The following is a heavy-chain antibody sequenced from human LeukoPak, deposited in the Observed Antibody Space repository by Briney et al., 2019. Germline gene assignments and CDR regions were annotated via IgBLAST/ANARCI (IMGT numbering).Heavy chain of an antibody. Sequence: SETLSLTCAVYGGSFSGYYWSWIRQPPGKGLEWIGEINHSGSTNYNPSLKSRATISVDTSKNQFSLKLSSVTAADTAVYYCARGVGYSYGFLDYWGQGTLVTVSS. CDR3: ARGVGYSYGFLDY. CDR1: GGSFSGYY. D-gene: IGHD5-18*01. V-gene: IGHV4-34*01. CDR2: INHSGST. J-gene: IGHJ4*02.